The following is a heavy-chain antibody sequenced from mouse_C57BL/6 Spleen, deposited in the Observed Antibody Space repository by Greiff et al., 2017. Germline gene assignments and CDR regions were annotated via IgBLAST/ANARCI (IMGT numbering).Heavy chain of an antibody. J-gene: IGHJ2*01. Sequence: ESGPGLVKPSQSLSLTCSVTGYSIPSGYYWNWIRQFPGNKLEWMGYISYDGSNNYNPSLKNRISITRDTSKNQFFLKLNSVTTEDTATYYCARDLITTLFDYWGQGTTLTGSS. V-gene: IGHV3-6*01. CDR2: ISYDGSN. D-gene: IGHD1-1*01. CDR1: GYSIPSGYY. CDR3: ARDLITTLFDY.